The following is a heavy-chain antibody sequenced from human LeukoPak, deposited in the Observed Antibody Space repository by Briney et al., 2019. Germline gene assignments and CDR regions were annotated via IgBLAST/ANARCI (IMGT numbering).Heavy chain of an antibody. Sequence: ASVKASCKASGYTFTNYDINWVRQATGQGLEWMGWMNPNSGNTGYAQKFQGRVTITRDTSKSTAYMELSSLRSEDTAVYYCARHQGYCSRTTCYFEGFDIWGQGTMVTVSS. CDR3: ARHQGYCSRTTCYFEGFDI. D-gene: IGHD2-2*01. CDR2: MNPNSGNT. J-gene: IGHJ3*02. CDR1: GYTFTNYD. V-gene: IGHV1-8*03.